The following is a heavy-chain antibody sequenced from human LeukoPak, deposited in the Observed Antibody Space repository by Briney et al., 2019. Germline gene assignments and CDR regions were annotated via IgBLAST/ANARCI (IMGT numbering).Heavy chain of an antibody. D-gene: IGHD6-13*01. CDR2: IYSRGNT. CDR1: GVSMSSYY. CDR3: ARDPGMFSSSWYDF. J-gene: IGHJ5*01. V-gene: IGHV4-4*07. Sequence: SETLSLTCTVSGVSMSSYYWSWIRQPAGKGLEWIGRIYSRGNTNYSPSLKSRVSISVDTSKNQFSLKLTSVTAADTAVYHCARDPGMFSSSWYDFWGQGTLVTVSS.